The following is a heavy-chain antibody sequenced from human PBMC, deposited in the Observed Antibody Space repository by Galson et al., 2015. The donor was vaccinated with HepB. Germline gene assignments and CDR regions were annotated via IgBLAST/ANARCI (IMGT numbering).Heavy chain of an antibody. CDR3: ARLLPPTFPYNYMDV. CDR1: GYTFTAFY. V-gene: IGHV1-2*02. Sequence: SVKVSCKASGYTFTAFYIHWVRQAPGQGLEWMGWINPLNGDTSSTQTFLGRVNMTRDLSLAMVYMAVTGLTSDDTAVYYCARLLPPTFPYNYMDVWGTGTAVTVSS. CDR2: INPLNGDT. J-gene: IGHJ6*03.